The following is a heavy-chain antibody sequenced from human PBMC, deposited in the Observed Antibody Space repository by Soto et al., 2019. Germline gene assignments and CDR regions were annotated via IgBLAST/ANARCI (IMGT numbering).Heavy chain of an antibody. J-gene: IGHJ6*03. CDR3: ARDGEDFWSGYRSYYYYYMDV. CDR1: GFTFSSYG. Sequence: QVQLVESGGGVVQPGRSLRLSCAASGFTFSSYGTHWVRQAPGKGLEWVAVIWYDGSNKYYADSVKGRFTISRDNSKNTLYLQMNSLRAEDTAVYYCARDGEDFWSGYRSYYYYYMDVWGKGTTVTVSS. CDR2: IWYDGSNK. D-gene: IGHD3-3*01. V-gene: IGHV3-33*01.